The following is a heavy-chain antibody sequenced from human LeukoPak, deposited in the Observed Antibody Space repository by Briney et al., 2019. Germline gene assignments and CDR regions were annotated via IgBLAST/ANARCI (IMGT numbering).Heavy chain of an antibody. CDR1: GFTFNLYS. Sequence: PGGSLRLSCAASGFTFNLYSMNWVRQAPGKGLEWVSSISSSSSSIDYADSMKGRFTISRDNAKNSLYLQMNSLRAEDTAVYYCARGPGPYGSGTPQRRNWFDPWGQGTLVTVSS. CDR2: ISSSSSSI. D-gene: IGHD3-10*01. J-gene: IGHJ5*02. V-gene: IGHV3-21*01. CDR3: ARGPGPYGSGTPQRRNWFDP.